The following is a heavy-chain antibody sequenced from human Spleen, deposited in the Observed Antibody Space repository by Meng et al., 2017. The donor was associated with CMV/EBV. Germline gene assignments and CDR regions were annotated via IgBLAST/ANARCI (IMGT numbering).Heavy chain of an antibody. V-gene: IGHV3-21*01. CDR2: ISSSSSYI. CDR3: ARVSTSGWYSRSDYYYYGMDV. CDR1: GFTFSSYS. J-gene: IGHJ6*02. D-gene: IGHD6-19*01. Sequence: GGSLRLSCAASGFTFSSYSMNWVRQAPGKGLEWVSSISSSSSYIYYADSVKGRFTISRDNAKNSLYLQMNSLRAEDTAVYYCARVSTSGWYSRSDYYYYGMDVWGQGTTVTVSS.